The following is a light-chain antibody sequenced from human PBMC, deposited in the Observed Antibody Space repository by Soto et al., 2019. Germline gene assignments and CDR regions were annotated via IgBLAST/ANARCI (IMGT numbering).Light chain of an antibody. CDR1: QGISSY. J-gene: IGKJ1*01. CDR2: AAS. V-gene: IGKV1-8*01. CDR3: QQYYSYHRT. Sequence: AIRMTQSPSSLSASTGDRVTITCRASQGISSYLAWYQQKPGKAPKLLIYAASTLQSGVPSRFSGSGYGTDFTLTISCLQSEDFATYYCQQYYSYHRTFGEGTKV.